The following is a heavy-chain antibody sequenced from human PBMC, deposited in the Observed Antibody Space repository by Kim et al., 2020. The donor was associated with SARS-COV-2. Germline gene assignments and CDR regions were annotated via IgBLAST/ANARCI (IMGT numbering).Heavy chain of an antibody. CDR1: GFSLSTSGVG. J-gene: IGHJ4*02. CDR2: IYWDDDK. D-gene: IGHD6-13*01. V-gene: IGHV2-5*02. Sequence: SGPTLVKPTQTLTLTRTFSGFSLSTSGVGVGWIRQPPGKALEWLALIYWDDDKRYSPSLKSRLTITKDTSKNQVVLTMTNMDPVDTATYYCAHRGSSWFHPYYDYWGQGTLVTVSS. CDR3: AHRGSSWFHPYYDY.